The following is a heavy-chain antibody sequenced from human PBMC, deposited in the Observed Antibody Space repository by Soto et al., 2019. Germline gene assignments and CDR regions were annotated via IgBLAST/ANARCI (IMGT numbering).Heavy chain of an antibody. D-gene: IGHD3-10*01. CDR3: ANLPMVRGVIKGISDY. Sequence: GGSLRLSCAASGFTFSSYAMSWVRQAPGKGLEWVSAISGSGGSTYYADSVKGRFTISRDNSKNTLYLQMNSLRAEDTAVYNCANLPMVRGVIKGISDYWGKGTLVTVP. J-gene: IGHJ4*02. CDR1: GFTFSSYA. V-gene: IGHV3-23*01. CDR2: ISGSGGST.